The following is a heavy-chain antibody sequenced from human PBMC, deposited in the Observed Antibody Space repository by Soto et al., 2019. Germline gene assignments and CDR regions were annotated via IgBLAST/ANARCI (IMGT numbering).Heavy chain of an antibody. CDR1: GFTFSSYA. J-gene: IGHJ6*02. CDR3: ARTMDRYYYYGMDV. Sequence: QVQLVESGGGVVQPGRSLRLSCAASGFTFSSYAMHWVRQAPGKGLEWVAVISYDGSNKYYADSVKGRFTISRDNSKNTLYLQMNSLRAEDTAVYYCARTMDRYYYYGMDVWGQGTTVTVPS. CDR2: ISYDGSNK. V-gene: IGHV3-30-3*01.